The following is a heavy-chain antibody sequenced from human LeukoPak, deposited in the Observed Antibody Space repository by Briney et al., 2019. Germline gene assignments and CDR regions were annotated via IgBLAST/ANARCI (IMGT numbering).Heavy chain of an antibody. CDR3: AKDDLRFGEFPYGMDV. CDR1: GFTFSSYG. Sequence: GSLRLSCAASGFTFSSYGMHWVRQAPGKGLEWVAVISYDGSNKYYADSVKGRFTISRDNSKNTLYLQMNSLRAEDTAVYYCAKDDLRFGEFPYGMDVWGQGTTVTVSS. CDR2: ISYDGSNK. D-gene: IGHD3-10*01. V-gene: IGHV3-30*18. J-gene: IGHJ6*02.